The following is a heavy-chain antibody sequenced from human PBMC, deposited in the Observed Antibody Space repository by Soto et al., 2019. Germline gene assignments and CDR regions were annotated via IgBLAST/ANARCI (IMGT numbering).Heavy chain of an antibody. CDR3: VRVQSTTGGYYFDY. Sequence: QVQLVESGGGVVQPGRSLRLSCAASGFTFSSYGMHWVRQAPGKGLEWVAVIWYDGSNKYYADSVKGRFTISRDNSKNTLYLQMNSLRAEDTAVYYCVRVQSTTGGYYFDYWGQGTLVTVSS. J-gene: IGHJ4*02. CDR2: IWYDGSNK. V-gene: IGHV3-33*01. CDR1: GFTFSSYG. D-gene: IGHD3-10*01.